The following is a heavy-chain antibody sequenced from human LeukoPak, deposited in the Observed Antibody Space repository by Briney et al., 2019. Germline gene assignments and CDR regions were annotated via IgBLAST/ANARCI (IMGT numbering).Heavy chain of an antibody. CDR3: ARDDCSGGTCSVAFDF. D-gene: IGHD2-15*01. CDR2: ITPFNGNR. V-gene: IGHV1-18*01. J-gene: IGHJ4*02. Sequence: ASVKVSCTASGYTFKNYGISWVRLAPGVGLEWLGWITPFNGNRIYAWKFQDRVTMNTDTSTNTADLELRGLTSDDTAIYYCARDDCSGGTCSVAFDFWGQGTHVTVSS. CDR1: GYTFKNYG.